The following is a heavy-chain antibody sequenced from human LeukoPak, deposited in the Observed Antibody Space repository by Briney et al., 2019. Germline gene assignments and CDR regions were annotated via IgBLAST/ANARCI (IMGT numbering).Heavy chain of an antibody. CDR1: GYTFTGYY. CDR2: INPNSGGT. V-gene: IGHV1-2*06. J-gene: IGHJ6*03. Sequence: GASVKVSCKASGYTFTGYYMHWVRQAPGQGLEWMGRINPNSGGTNYAPKFQGRVTMTRDTSISTAYMELSRLRSDDTAVYYCARDLTGDGYKYYYYYMDVWGKGTTVTVSS. CDR3: ARDLTGDGYKYYYYYMDV. D-gene: IGHD5-24*01.